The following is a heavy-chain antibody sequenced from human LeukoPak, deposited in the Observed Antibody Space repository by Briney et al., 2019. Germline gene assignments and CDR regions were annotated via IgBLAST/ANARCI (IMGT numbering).Heavy chain of an antibody. D-gene: IGHD6-6*01. CDR2: IYYSGST. V-gene: IGHV4-59*01. CDR1: GGSISSYY. CDR3: ASFIEYSSSEIDDAFDI. Sequence: SETLSLTCTVSGGSISSYYWSWIRQPPGKGLEWIGYIYYSGSTNYNPPLKSRVTISVDTSKNQFSLKLSSVTAADTAVYYCASFIEYSSSEIDDAFDIWGQGTMVTVSS. J-gene: IGHJ3*02.